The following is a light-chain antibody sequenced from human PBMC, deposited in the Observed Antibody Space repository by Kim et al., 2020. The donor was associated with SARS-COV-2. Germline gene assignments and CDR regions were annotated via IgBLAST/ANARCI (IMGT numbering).Light chain of an antibody. J-gene: IGKJ4*01. CDR3: IQALQTPPLT. V-gene: IGKV2-28*01. Sequence: DIVMTQSPLSLPVTPGEPASISCRSSQSLLHSNGYNYLDWYLQKPGQSPQLLIYLGSNRASGVPDRFSGSGSGTDFTLKISRVEAEDVGVNYCIQALQTPPLTFGGGTKVDIK. CDR2: LGS. CDR1: QSLLHSNGYNY.